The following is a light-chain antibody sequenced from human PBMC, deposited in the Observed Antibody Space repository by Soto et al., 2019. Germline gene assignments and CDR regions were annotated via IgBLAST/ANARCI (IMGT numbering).Light chain of an antibody. V-gene: IGLV2-14*02. CDR1: SSDIGGFNF. Sequence: QSVLTQPASVSGSPGQSITISCTGTSSDIGGFNFVSWYQQHPGKAPKLMIYEVDKRPSGISNRFSGSKSGSTASLTISGLQAEDESDYYCSSYTSSSTWVFGGGTKLTVL. J-gene: IGLJ3*02. CDR3: SSYTSSSTWV. CDR2: EVD.